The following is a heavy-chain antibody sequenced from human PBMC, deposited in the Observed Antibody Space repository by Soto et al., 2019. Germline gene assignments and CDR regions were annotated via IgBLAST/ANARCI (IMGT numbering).Heavy chain of an antibody. Sequence: EVQLVETGGGLIQPGGSLRLSCAASGFTVSSNYMSWVRQAPGKGLEWVSVIYSGGSTYYADSVKGRFTISRDNSKNTLYLQMNSRRAEDTAVYYGARGGGSGYSSSWPEYYYYYGMDVWGQGTTVTVSS. CDR2: IYSGGST. CDR1: GFTVSSNY. J-gene: IGHJ6*02. V-gene: IGHV3-53*02. CDR3: ARGGGSGYSSSWPEYYYYYGMDV. D-gene: IGHD6-13*01.